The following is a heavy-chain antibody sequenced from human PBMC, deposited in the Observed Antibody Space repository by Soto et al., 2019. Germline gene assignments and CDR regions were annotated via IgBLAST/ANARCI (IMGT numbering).Heavy chain of an antibody. CDR2: ISHDGSNK. J-gene: IGHJ4*02. V-gene: IGHV3-30*18. CDR1: GFTFSSYG. Sequence: QVQLVGSGGGVVQPGRSLRLSCGASGFTFSSYGMHWVRQGPGKGLEWVALISHDGSNKYYADSVKGRFTISRDNSKNTLDLQMNSLRAEDTAVYYCAKDLDAYSSSWPADYWGQGTLVTVSS. D-gene: IGHD6-13*01. CDR3: AKDLDAYSSSWPADY.